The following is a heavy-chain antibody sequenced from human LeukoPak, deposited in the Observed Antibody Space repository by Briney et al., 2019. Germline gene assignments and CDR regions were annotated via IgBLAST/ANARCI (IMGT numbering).Heavy chain of an antibody. V-gene: IGHV3-33*08. CDR1: GFTFSSYA. CDR2: IWTDGSNK. D-gene: IGHD3-3*01. CDR3: TRDPQGSGYAFDY. J-gene: IGHJ4*02. Sequence: GGSLRLSCAASGFTFSSYAMHWVRQTPGKGLECLATIWTDGSNKFYAASVKGRFTISSDESKNTLFLQMNSLRAEDTAVYSCTRDPQGSGYAFDYWGQGTLVAVSS.